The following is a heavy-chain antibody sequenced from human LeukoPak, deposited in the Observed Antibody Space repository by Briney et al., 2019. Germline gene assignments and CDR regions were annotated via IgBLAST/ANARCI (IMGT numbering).Heavy chain of an antibody. CDR3: AREVPDFDY. CDR2: ISGSGGST. J-gene: IGHJ4*02. D-gene: IGHD2-2*01. CDR1: GFTFRSYA. V-gene: IGHV3-23*01. Sequence: PGGSLRLSCAASGFTFRSYAMSWVRQAPGEGLGRVSAISGSGGSTYYADSVKGRFTISRDNSNNTLYLQMNSLRAEDTSVYYCAREVPDFDYWGQGTLVTVSS.